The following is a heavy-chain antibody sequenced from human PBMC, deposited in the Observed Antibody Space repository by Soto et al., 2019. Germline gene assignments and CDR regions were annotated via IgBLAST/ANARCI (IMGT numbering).Heavy chain of an antibody. Sequence: PSETLSLTSTVSGGSISSGDYYWIWIRQPPGKGLERIGYIYYSGSTYYNPSLKSRVTISVDTSKNQFSLKLSSVTAADTAVYYCARGGYYDILTGYYLRVAKINWFDPWGHGTLVTVSS. J-gene: IGHJ5*02. CDR2: IYYSGST. CDR1: GGSISSGDYY. CDR3: ARGGYYDILTGYYLRVAKINWFDP. V-gene: IGHV4-30-4*01. D-gene: IGHD3-9*01.